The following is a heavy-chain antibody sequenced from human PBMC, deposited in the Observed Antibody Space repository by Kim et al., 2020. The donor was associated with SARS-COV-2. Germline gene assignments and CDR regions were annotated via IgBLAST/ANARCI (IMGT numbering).Heavy chain of an antibody. D-gene: IGHD6-19*01. CDR2: IIPIFGTA. Sequence: VKVSCKASGGTFSSYAISWVRQAPGQGLEWMGGIIPIFGTANYAQKFQGRVTITADESTSTAYMELSSLRSEDTAVYYCARGSGPPRYNWFDPWGQGTLVTVSS. CDR3: ARGSGPPRYNWFDP. CDR1: GGTFSSYA. V-gene: IGHV1-69*01. J-gene: IGHJ5*02.